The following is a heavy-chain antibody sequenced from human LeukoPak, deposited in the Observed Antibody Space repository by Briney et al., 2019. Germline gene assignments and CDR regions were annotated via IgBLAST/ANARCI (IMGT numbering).Heavy chain of an antibody. D-gene: IGHD2-15*01. CDR1: GGSISSYY. Sequence: SETLSLTCTVSGGSISSYYWSWIRQPPGKGLEWIGYIYYSGSTNYNPSLKSRVTISVDTSKNQFSLKLSSVTAADTAVYYCAREYCSGGSCYHRVYLDYWGQGALVIVSS. V-gene: IGHV4-59*01. CDR2: IYYSGST. J-gene: IGHJ4*02. CDR3: AREYCSGGSCYHRVYLDY.